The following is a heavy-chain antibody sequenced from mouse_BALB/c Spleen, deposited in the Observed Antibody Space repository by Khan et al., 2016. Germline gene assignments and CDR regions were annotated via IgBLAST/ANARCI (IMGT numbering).Heavy chain of an antibody. Sequence: QVQLQQSGPELVRPGVSVKISCKGSGYTFTDYAMHWVKQSHAKSLEWLGVISTYSGNTNYNQKFKGKATMTVDKSSSTAYMELARFTSEDSAIYYCARCYYGPYYAMAYWGQGTSVTVSS. D-gene: IGHD1-2*01. V-gene: IGHV1S137*01. J-gene: IGHJ4*01. CDR2: ISTYSGNT. CDR3: ARCYYGPYYAMAY. CDR1: GYTFTDYA.